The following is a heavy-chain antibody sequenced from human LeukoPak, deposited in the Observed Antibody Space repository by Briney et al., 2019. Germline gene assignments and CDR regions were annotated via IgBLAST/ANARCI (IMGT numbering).Heavy chain of an antibody. CDR1: GFTFDDYA. V-gene: IGHV3-43*02. J-gene: IGHJ4*02. CDR3: AKDSSPTVNFFDY. CDR2: ISGDGGST. Sequence: PGGSLRLSCAASGFTFDDYAMHWVRQAPGKGLGWVSLISGDGGSTYYVDSVKGRFTISRDNSKNSLFLQMNSLRIEDTAFYFCAKDSSPTVNFFDYWGQGTLVTVSS. D-gene: IGHD4-11*01.